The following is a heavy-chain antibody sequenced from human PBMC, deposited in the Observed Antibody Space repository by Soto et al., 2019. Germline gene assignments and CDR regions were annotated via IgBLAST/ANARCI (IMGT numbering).Heavy chain of an antibody. CDR1: GGSFSGYY. Sequence: SETLSLTCAVYGGSFSGYYWTWIRQPPGTGLEWIGEINHSGSTNYNPSLRSRVTISFDTSNNQISLKLNSVTAADTAVYYCARESCTRTNCYALFDHWGQGTLVTVSS. CDR2: INHSGST. D-gene: IGHD2-2*01. V-gene: IGHV4-34*01. CDR3: ARESCTRTNCYALFDH. J-gene: IGHJ4*02.